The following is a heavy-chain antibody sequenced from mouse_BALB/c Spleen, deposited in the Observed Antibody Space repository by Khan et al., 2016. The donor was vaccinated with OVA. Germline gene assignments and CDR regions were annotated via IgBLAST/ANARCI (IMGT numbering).Heavy chain of an antibody. J-gene: IGHJ2*01. D-gene: IGHD1-1*01. CDR3: AKSLDYYGSSHLFDY. CDR1: GFTFGTYT. CDR2: ISGGGRT. Sequence: EVELVESGGGLVQPGGSLKLSCAASGFTFGTYTMSWVRQTPEKRLEWVAYISGGGRTYYLDTVKGRFTISRDNAKNTLYLQMSSLQSEDTAMYYCAKSLDYYGSSHLFDYWGQGTTLTVSS. V-gene: IGHV5-12-2*01.